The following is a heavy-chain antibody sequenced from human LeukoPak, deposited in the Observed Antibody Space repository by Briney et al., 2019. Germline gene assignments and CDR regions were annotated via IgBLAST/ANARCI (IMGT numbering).Heavy chain of an antibody. Sequence: MASETLSLTCTVSGGSISSHYWSWIRQPPGKGLEWIGYIYASGSTSYNPSLKSRVTLSVDTSKNQFSLKLSSVTAADTAEYYCARHGSIRSPLGPWGQGTLVTVSS. CDR1: GGSISSHY. D-gene: IGHD3-10*01. J-gene: IGHJ5*02. CDR3: ARHGSIRSPLGP. V-gene: IGHV4-4*09. CDR2: IYASGST.